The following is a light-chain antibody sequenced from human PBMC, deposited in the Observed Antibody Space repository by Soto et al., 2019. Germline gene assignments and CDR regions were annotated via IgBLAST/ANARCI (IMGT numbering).Light chain of an antibody. CDR2: EVS. Sequence: QSVLTQPPSASGSPGQSVTISCTGTSSAVGGYNYVSWYQQHPGKAPKLMIYEVSKRPSGVPDRFSGSKSGNTASLTVSGLQAEDEADYYCSSYAGSNGVFGTGTKVTVL. V-gene: IGLV2-8*01. J-gene: IGLJ1*01. CDR1: SSAVGGYNY. CDR3: SSYAGSNGV.